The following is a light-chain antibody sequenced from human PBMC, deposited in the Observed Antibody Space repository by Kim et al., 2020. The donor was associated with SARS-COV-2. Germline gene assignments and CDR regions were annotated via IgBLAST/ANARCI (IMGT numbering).Light chain of an antibody. CDR1: RSNIGVNS. J-gene: IGLJ3*02. Sequence: KVTISCSGSRSNIGVNSVSWCQQLPGIAPKLLIYDNDKRPSGIPDRFSGSKSGTSATLDITGLQTGDEADYYCGTWDASLSAGGVFGGGTQLTVL. CDR2: DND. CDR3: GTWDASLSAGGV. V-gene: IGLV1-51*01.